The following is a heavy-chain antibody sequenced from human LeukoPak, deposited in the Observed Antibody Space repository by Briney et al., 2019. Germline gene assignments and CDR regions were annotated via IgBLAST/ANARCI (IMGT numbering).Heavy chain of an antibody. CDR3: AKDLAYRSGWFLGAFDV. Sequence: GGSLRLSCAASGFTFSNYAMSWVRQAPGKGLEWVSGISGSAGSTYYADSAKGRFSISRDNSKNTVYLQMNRLRAEDTAAYYCAKDLAYRSGWFLGAFDVWGQGTTVTVSS. D-gene: IGHD6-19*01. V-gene: IGHV3-23*01. CDR1: GFTFSNYA. CDR2: ISGSAGST. J-gene: IGHJ3*01.